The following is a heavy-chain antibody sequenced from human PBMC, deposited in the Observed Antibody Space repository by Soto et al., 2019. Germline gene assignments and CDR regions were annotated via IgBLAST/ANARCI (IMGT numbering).Heavy chain of an antibody. CDR3: ARVERGTATTVVDAFDI. D-gene: IGHD1-1*01. CDR2: MSHSGGS. Sequence: QVQLQQWGAGLLKPSETVSITCAVYGGSVRSGSYYWSWIRQPPGKGLEWIGEMSHSGGSHFNPSLKSRVTISADTSKNQFSLKMSSVTAADTALYYCARVERGTATTVVDAFDIWGPGTMVTVSS. V-gene: IGHV4-34*01. J-gene: IGHJ3*02. CDR1: GGSVRSGSYY.